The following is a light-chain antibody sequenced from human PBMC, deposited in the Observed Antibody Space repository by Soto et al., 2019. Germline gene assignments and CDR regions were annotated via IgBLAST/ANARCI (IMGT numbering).Light chain of an antibody. V-gene: IGKV3-20*01. CDR2: GAS. CDR1: QSVASRN. J-gene: IGKJ1*01. CDR3: QHFGNSLWT. Sequence: EIVLTQSPGTLSLSPGERATLSCRASQSVASRNLAWYQQKSGQAPRLLIYGASSRAIHTPDRFSGSGSGTDFTLTISGREPEDFAVYYCQHFGNSLWTFGQGTKVDIK.